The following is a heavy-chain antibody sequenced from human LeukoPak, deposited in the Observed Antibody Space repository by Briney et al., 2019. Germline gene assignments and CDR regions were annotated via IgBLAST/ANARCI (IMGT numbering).Heavy chain of an antibody. CDR1: RFTFSNYW. CDR2: IKQDGSEK. V-gene: IGHV3-7*05. Sequence: GGSLRLSCAASRFTFSNYWMSCVRQAPGKGLEWVANIKQDGSEKYYVDSVKGRFTISRDNAKNTLYLQMNSLRAEDTAVYYCARANYCYDSSGYCYWGQGTLVTVSS. J-gene: IGHJ4*02. D-gene: IGHD3-22*01. CDR3: ARANYCYDSSGYCY.